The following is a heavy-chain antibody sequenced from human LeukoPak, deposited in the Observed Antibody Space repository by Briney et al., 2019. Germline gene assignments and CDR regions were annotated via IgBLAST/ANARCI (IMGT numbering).Heavy chain of an antibody. Sequence: PGGSLRLSCAASGFTFSSYGMSWVRQAPGKGLEWVSAISGSGGSTYYADSVKGRFTISRDNSKNTLYLQMNSLRAEDTAVYYCAKDQKNSGWLYYMDVWGKGTTVTISS. CDR1: GFTFSSYG. V-gene: IGHV3-23*01. CDR2: ISGSGGST. D-gene: IGHD6-19*01. CDR3: AKDQKNSGWLYYMDV. J-gene: IGHJ6*03.